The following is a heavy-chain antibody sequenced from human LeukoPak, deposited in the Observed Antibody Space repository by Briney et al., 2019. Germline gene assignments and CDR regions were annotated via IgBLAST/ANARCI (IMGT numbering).Heavy chain of an antibody. Sequence: PSETLSLTCAVYGVSFSGYYWSWLRQPPGKGLEWVGEINHSGGTNYNPSLKSRVTISVDTSKNQFSLKLSSVTAADTAVYYCARVVYGSGSRYGMDVWGKGTTVTVSS. V-gene: IGHV4-34*01. CDR3: ARVVYGSGSRYGMDV. D-gene: IGHD3-10*01. CDR2: INHSGGT. J-gene: IGHJ6*04. CDR1: GVSFSGYY.